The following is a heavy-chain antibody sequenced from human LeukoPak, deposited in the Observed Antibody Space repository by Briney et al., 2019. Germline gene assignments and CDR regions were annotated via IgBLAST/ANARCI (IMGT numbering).Heavy chain of an antibody. D-gene: IGHD3-16*01. Sequence: PSQTLSLTCTVSGGSISSGSYYWSWIRQPAGKGREWIGRIYTSGSTNYNPSLKSRVTISVDTSKNQFSLKLSSVTAADTAVYYCARMMTFFDPWGQGTLVTVSS. CDR2: IYTSGST. V-gene: IGHV4-61*02. J-gene: IGHJ5*02. CDR3: ARMMTFFDP. CDR1: GGSISSGSYY.